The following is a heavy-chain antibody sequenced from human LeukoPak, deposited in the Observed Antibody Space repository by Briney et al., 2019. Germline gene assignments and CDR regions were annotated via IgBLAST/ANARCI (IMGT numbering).Heavy chain of an antibody. Sequence: GGSLRLSCAASGFTFSSYGMHWVRQAPGKGLEWVAVIWYDGSNKYYADSVKGRFTISRDNSKNTLYLQMNSLRAEDTAVYCCARDSTTVTTYFDYWGQGTLVTVSS. J-gene: IGHJ4*02. D-gene: IGHD4-17*01. CDR2: IWYDGSNK. CDR1: GFTFSSYG. CDR3: ARDSTTVTTYFDY. V-gene: IGHV3-33*01.